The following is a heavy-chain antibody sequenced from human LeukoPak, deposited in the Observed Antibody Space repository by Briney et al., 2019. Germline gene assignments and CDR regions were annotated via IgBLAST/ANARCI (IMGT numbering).Heavy chain of an antibody. Sequence: PGGSLRLSCAASGFTFSTYVMNWVRQAPGKGLEWVSAIGGSDGSTFYADSVKGRFTISRDNSKNTLYLQMNSLRAEDAAVYYCTKRVDGGRNYYIDYWGQGTLVTVSS. V-gene: IGHV3-23*01. CDR2: IGGSDGST. CDR3: TKRVDGGRNYYIDY. CDR1: GFTFSTYV. J-gene: IGHJ4*02. D-gene: IGHD3-10*01.